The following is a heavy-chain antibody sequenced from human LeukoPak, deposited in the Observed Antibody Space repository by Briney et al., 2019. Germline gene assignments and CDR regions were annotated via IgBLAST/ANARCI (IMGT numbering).Heavy chain of an antibody. V-gene: IGHV1-46*01. CDR3: ARETYCSPTSCYFDN. J-gene: IGHJ4*02. Sequence: GASVKVSCKASGYTFTSSYMHWGRQAPGHGLEWMGIINPSGDSASYAQKFQGRVTMTRDTSTSTIYMEVSSLRSEDTAVYYCARETYCSPTSCYFDNWGQGTLVTVSS. CDR1: GYTFTSSY. D-gene: IGHD2-2*01. CDR2: INPSGDSA.